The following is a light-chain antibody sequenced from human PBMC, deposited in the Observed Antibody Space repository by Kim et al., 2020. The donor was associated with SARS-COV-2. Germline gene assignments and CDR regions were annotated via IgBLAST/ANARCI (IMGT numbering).Light chain of an antibody. Sequence: QLVLTQSPSASASLGASVTLTCTLSSGHSSYSIAWHQQQPEKGPRYLLRINADGSHNKGDGIPDRFSGSSSGTERYLTISSRQSEDESDYYCQTWGSGIAVFGGGTQLTVL. CDR2: INADGSH. CDR3: QTWGSGIAV. J-gene: IGLJ3*02. V-gene: IGLV4-69*01. CDR1: SGHSSYS.